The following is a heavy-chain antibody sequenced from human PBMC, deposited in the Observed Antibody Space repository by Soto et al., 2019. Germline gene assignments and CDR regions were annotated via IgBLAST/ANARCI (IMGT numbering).Heavy chain of an antibody. J-gene: IGHJ5*02. CDR2: IYYSGST. V-gene: IGHV4-39*01. Sequence: SETLSLTCTVSGGSISSSSYYWGWIRQPPGKGLEWIGSIYYSGSTYYNPSLKSRVTISVDTSKNQFSLKLSSVTAADTAVYYCARHPGQLVWFDPWGQGTLVTVSS. CDR1: GGSISSSSYY. D-gene: IGHD6-6*01. CDR3: ARHPGQLVWFDP.